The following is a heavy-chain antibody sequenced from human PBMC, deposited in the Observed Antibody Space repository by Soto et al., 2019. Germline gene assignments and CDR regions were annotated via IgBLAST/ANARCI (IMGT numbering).Heavy chain of an antibody. D-gene: IGHD3-16*01. J-gene: IGHJ4*02. CDR2: INAGNGNT. V-gene: IGHV1-3*01. Sequence: ASVKVSCKASGYTFTNSAIDWVRQAPGQRLEWMGWINAGNGNTKYSQNFQGRVTLTRDTSASTAYMELSSLTSEDTAVYYCAREMGKYYFDYCGQGALVTSPQ. CDR3: AREMGKYYFDY. CDR1: GYTFTNSA.